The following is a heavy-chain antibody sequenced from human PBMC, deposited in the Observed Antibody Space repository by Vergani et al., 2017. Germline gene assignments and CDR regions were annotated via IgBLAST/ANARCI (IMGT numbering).Heavy chain of an antibody. CDR3: GRVADFYGLGSRLLDL. CDR1: GYSISSGYY. D-gene: IGHD3-10*01. V-gene: IGHV4-38-2*01. J-gene: IGHJ5*02. CDR2: MYHSGST. Sequence: QVQLQESGPGLVKPSETLSLTCAVSGYSISSGYYWGWIRQPPGKELEWIGYMYHSGSTNYNPSLETRVTISGDTSKNQFSLKLNSVTAADTAVYYCGRVADFYGLGSRLLDLWGQGILVTVSS.